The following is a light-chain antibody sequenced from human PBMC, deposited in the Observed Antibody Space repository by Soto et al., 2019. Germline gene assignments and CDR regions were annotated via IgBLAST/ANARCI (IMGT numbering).Light chain of an antibody. J-gene: IGLJ2*01. Sequence: NFMLTQPHSVSESPGKTVTISCTGSSGSIASNYVQWYQQRPGSAPTTVIYEDNQRPSGVPDRFSGSKSDTSASLAITGLQAEDEADYYCQSYDSSLNVRVFGGGTKLTVL. V-gene: IGLV6-57*02. CDR3: QSYDSSLNVRV. CDR2: EDN. CDR1: SGSIASNY.